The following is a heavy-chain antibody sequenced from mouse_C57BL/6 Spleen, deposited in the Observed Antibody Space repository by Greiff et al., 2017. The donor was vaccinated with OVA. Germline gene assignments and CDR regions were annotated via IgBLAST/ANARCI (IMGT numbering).Heavy chain of an antibody. Sequence: VQLQQPGAELVMPGASVKLSCKASGYTFTSYWMHWVKQRPGPGLEWIGEIDPSDSYPNYNQKFKGKSTLTVDKSSSKAYRQLSSLTADDSAVYYCSRGGFDYWGQGTTLTVSA. V-gene: IGHV1-69*01. CDR1: GYTFTSYW. J-gene: IGHJ2*01. CDR3: SRGGFDY. CDR2: IDPSDSYP.